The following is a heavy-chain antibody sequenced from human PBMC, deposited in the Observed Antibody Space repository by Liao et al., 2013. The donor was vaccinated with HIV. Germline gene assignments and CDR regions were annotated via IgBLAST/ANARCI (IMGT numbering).Heavy chain of an antibody. Sequence: QLQLQESGPGLVKPSETLSLTCTLSGGSISSSSYYWGWIRQPPGKGLEWIANIYSSGTTYYNPSLKSRVTISLDTSKNQFSLKLSSVTAADTAVYYCARDSTHYDFWSGYYWFDYWGQGTLVTVSS. V-gene: IGHV4-39*07. J-gene: IGHJ4*02. CDR3: ARDSTHYDFWSGYYWFDY. CDR2: IYSSGTT. D-gene: IGHD3-3*01. CDR1: GGSISSSSYY.